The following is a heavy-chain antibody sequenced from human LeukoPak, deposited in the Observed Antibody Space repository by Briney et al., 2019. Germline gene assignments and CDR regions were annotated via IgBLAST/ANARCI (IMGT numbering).Heavy chain of an antibody. CDR3: ARDPPYYDFWSGYYAEYDAFDI. CDR2: INTDGSST. Sequence: GGSLRLSCAASGFTFSSYWMHWVRQAPGKGLVWVSRINTDGSSTSYADSVKGRFTISRDNAKNTLYLQMNSLRAEDAAVYYCARDPPYYDFWSGYYAEYDAFDIWGQGTMVTVSS. J-gene: IGHJ3*02. D-gene: IGHD3-3*01. CDR1: GFTFSSYW. V-gene: IGHV3-74*01.